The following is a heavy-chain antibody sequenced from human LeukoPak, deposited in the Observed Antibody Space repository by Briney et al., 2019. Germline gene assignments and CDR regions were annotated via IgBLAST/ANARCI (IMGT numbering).Heavy chain of an antibody. D-gene: IGHD3-22*01. J-gene: IGHJ4*02. CDR1: GGSISSYY. CDR2: IYYSGST. CDR3: ARGNYDSSGYYY. V-gene: IGHV4-59*01. Sequence: PETLSLTCTVSGGSISSYYWSWIRQPPGKGLEWIGYIYYSGSTNYNPSLKSRVTISVDTSKNQFSLKLSSVTAADTAVYYCARGNYDSSGYYYWGQGTLVTVSS.